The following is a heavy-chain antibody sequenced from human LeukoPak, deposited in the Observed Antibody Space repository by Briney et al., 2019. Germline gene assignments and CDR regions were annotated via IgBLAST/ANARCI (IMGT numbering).Heavy chain of an antibody. Sequence: GGSLRLSCAASGFTFSSYAMSWVRQAPGKGLEWVSAISGSGGSTYYADSVKGRFTISRDNSKNTLYLQMNSLRAEDTAVYYCAKNREYYDSSGYPDAFDIWGQGTMVTISS. J-gene: IGHJ3*02. CDR2: ISGSGGST. CDR3: AKNREYYDSSGYPDAFDI. D-gene: IGHD3-22*01. CDR1: GFTFSSYA. V-gene: IGHV3-23*01.